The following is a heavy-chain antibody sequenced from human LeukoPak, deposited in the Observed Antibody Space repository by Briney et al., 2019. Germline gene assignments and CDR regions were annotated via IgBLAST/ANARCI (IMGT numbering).Heavy chain of an antibody. CDR3: ARDRIWFGESFDY. V-gene: IGHV3-23*01. CDR1: GFTFSSYA. J-gene: IGHJ4*02. Sequence: GGSLRLSCAASGFTFSSYAMSWVRQAPGKGLEWVSGIIGTGGATYYADFVKGRFTISRDNSKNRLYLQMSSLRAEDTAVYYCARDRIWFGESFDYWGQGTLVTVSS. CDR2: IIGTGGAT. D-gene: IGHD3-10*01.